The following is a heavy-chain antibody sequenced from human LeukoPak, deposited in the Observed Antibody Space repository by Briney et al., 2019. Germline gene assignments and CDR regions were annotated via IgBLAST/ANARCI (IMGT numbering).Heavy chain of an antibody. V-gene: IGHV3-74*01. CDR1: GFTFSSYW. CDR3: ARDTVLWFGESYDPYNWFDP. D-gene: IGHD3-10*01. Sequence: GGSLRLSCAASGFTFSSYWMHWVRQAPGKGLVWVSRINSDGSSTSYADSVKGRFTISRDNAKNTLYLQMNSLRAKDTAVYYCARDTVLWFGESYDPYNWFDPWGQGTLVTVSS. J-gene: IGHJ5*02. CDR2: INSDGSST.